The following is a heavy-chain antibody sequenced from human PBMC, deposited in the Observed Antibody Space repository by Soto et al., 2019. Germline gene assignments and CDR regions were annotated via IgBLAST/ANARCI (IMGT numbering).Heavy chain of an antibody. J-gene: IGHJ4*02. CDR1: GDSVSSNSAA. D-gene: IGHD3-16*01. CDR2: TYYRSKWYK. CDR3: ARGHDAYVDN. Sequence: SQTLSLTCAISGDSVSSNSAAWNWIRQSPSRGLEWLGRTYYRSKWYKGYAVSVKSRTTINPDTSKNQFSLQLNSVTPEDTAVYYCARGHDAYVDNWGQGTLVTVSS. V-gene: IGHV6-1*01.